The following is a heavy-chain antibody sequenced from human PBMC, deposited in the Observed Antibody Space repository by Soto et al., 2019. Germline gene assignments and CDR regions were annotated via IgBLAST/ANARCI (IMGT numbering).Heavy chain of an antibody. CDR2: IIPIFGTA. D-gene: IGHD2-2*01. J-gene: IGHJ6*02. CDR3: ARDPVIVVVPTASGYYYGMDV. Sequence: SVKVSCKASGGTFSSYAISWVRQAPGQGLEWMGGIIPIFGTANYAQKFQGRVTITADESTSTAYMELSSLRSEDTAVYYCARDPVIVVVPTASGYYYGMDVWGQGTTVTAP. CDR1: GGTFSSYA. V-gene: IGHV1-69*13.